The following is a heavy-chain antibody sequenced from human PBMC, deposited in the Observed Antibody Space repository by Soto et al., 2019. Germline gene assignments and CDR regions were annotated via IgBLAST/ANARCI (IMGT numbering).Heavy chain of an antibody. CDR2: ISYDGSNK. D-gene: IGHD6-13*01. CDR1: GFTFSSYG. CDR3: AKDSARNGIAAAGYYYYYGMDV. Sequence: GGSLRLSCAASGFTFSSYGMHWVRQAPGKGLEWVAVISYDGSNKYYADSVKGRFTISRGNSKNTLYLQMNSLRAEDTAVYYCAKDSARNGIAAAGYYYYYGMDVWGQGTTVTVSS. J-gene: IGHJ6*02. V-gene: IGHV3-30*18.